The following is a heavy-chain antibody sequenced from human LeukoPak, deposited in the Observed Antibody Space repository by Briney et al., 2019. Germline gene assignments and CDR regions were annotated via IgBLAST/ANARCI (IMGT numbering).Heavy chain of an antibody. D-gene: IGHD3-9*01. J-gene: IGHJ6*03. Sequence: ASVKVSCKTSGYTFTNYYIHWVRQAPGQGLEWMGIINPSGGSPTYAQKFQGRVTMTRDMSTSTVYMELSSLRSEDTAVYYCARDATISRNYPYYYMDVWGKGTTVTVSS. CDR1: GYTFTNYY. CDR3: ARDATISRNYPYYYMDV. V-gene: IGHV1-46*01. CDR2: INPSGGSP.